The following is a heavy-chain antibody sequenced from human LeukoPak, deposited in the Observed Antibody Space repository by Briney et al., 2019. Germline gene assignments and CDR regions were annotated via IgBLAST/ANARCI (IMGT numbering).Heavy chain of an antibody. Sequence: SETLSLTCSVSGASLSSYYWDWLRQSPGKGLEWIGYISDTGKNDAHPSLKSRVSISLDMSKKQFSLRLRSVTAADSAVYYCATGYYEPFATWGPGTLVTVFS. V-gene: IGHV4-59*01. D-gene: IGHD1-26*01. J-gene: IGHJ5*02. CDR2: ISDTGKN. CDR1: GASLSSYY. CDR3: ATGYYEPFAT.